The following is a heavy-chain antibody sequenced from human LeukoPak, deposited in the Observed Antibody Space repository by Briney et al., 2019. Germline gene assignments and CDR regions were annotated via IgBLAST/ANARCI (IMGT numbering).Heavy chain of an antibody. Sequence: PSVKVSCKAYRYSFSTYGISWVRQAPGQGLEWMGWISGHNGNTNYAQKFQGRITMTTDTSTSTAYMELRSLRSDDTAMFYCARAGAAVTSHFDYWGQGTLVTVSS. V-gene: IGHV1-18*01. J-gene: IGHJ4*02. CDR1: RYSFSTYG. CDR2: ISGHNGNT. D-gene: IGHD4-17*01. CDR3: ARAGAAVTSHFDY.